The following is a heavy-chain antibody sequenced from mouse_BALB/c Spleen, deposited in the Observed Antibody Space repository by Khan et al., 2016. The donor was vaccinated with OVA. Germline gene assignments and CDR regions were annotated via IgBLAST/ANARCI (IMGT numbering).Heavy chain of an antibody. J-gene: IGHJ3*01. V-gene: IGHV1S136*01. CDR3: AREASSWDFSFPY. D-gene: IGHD4-1*01. CDR1: GYTFTNYV. Sequence: EVQLQESGPELVEPGASVKLSCKASGYTFTNYVIHWVKQKPGQGLEWIGYINPDNAGTRYNEKFKGKATLTSDLSSTSAYLELLSLTSEDSAVYYCAREASSWDFSFPYWGQGTLVTVSA. CDR2: INPDNAGT.